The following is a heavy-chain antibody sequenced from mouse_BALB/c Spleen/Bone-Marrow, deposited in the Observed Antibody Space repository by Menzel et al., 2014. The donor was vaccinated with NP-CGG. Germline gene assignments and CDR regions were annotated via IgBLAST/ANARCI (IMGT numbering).Heavy chain of an antibody. CDR2: IDPSNSET. V-gene: IGHV1-74*01. CDR1: DYTFTSYW. D-gene: IGHD6-1*01. J-gene: IGHJ4*01. CDR3: ARTFQPRRAMDY. Sequence: QVQLQQSGLELVRPGASVKMSCKASDYTFTSYWMHWVKQRPGQGLEWIGMIDPSNSETRLNQKFKDKATLNVDKSSNTAYVHLSSLTSEDSAVYYCARTFQPRRAMDYWGQGFSVTVSS.